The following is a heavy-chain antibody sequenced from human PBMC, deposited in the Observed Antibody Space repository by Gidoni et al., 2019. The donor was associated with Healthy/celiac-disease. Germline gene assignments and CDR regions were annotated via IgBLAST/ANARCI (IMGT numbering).Heavy chain of an antibody. V-gene: IGHV1-69*01. J-gene: IGHJ5*02. CDR2: IIPICGTA. Sequence: QVQLVQSGAEVKKPGSSVKVSCKASGATFSSYAISWVRQAPGQGLEWMGGIIPICGTANYAQKFQGRVTITEEESTSTAYMGLSSLRSEDTAVYYCASSVGRGVSWFDPWGQGTLVTVSS. CDR3: ASSVGRGVSWFDP. D-gene: IGHD3-10*01. CDR1: GATFSSYA.